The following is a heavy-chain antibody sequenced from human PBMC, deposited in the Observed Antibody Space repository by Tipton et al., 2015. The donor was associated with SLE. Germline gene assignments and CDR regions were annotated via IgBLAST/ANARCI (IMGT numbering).Heavy chain of an antibody. CDR1: GFSLSTTGVG. J-gene: IGHJ4*02. V-gene: IGHV2-5*01. CDR2: IYWNDDK. Sequence: LVKPTQTLTLTCTFSGFSLSTTGVGVGWIRQPPGKALEWLALIYWNDDKRYSPSLKSRLTVTKDTSKNQVVLTMTNMDPVDTATYYCAHRGSCTDAGCLKDYGEFDYWGQGTLVTVSS. D-gene: IGHD2-8*02. CDR3: AHRGSCTDAGCLKDYGEFDY.